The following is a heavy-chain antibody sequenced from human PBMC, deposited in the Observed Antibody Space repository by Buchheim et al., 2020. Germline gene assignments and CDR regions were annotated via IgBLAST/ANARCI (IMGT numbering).Heavy chain of an antibody. J-gene: IGHJ2*01. CDR3: ARGAIAAAGTRRSRWYFDL. V-gene: IGHV4-34*01. CDR2: INHSGST. CDR1: GGSFSGYY. Sequence: QVQLQQWGAGLLKPSETLSLTCAVYGGSFSGYYWSWIRQPPGKGLEWIGEINHSGSTNYNPSLKSRVTISVDTSKNQSSLKLSSVTAADTAVYYCARGAIAAAGTRRSRWYFDLWGRGTL. D-gene: IGHD6-13*01.